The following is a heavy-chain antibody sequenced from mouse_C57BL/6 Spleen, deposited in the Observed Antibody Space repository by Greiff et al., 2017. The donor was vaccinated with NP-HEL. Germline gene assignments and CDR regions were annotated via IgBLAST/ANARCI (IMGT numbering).Heavy chain of an antibody. CDR2: ISYDGSN. V-gene: IGHV3-6*01. Sequence: EVKLMESGPGLVKPSQSLSLTCSVTGYSITSGYYWNWIRQFPGNKLEWMGYISYDGSNNYNPSLKNRISITRDTSKNQFFLKLNSVTTEDTATYYCAREDSNYDMDYWGQGTSVTVSS. J-gene: IGHJ4*01. CDR1: GYSITSGYY. D-gene: IGHD2-5*01. CDR3: AREDSNYDMDY.